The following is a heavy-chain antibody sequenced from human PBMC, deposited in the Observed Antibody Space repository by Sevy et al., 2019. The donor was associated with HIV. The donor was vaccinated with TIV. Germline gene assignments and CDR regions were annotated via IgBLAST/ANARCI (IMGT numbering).Heavy chain of an antibody. CDR1: GFTFSSYA. CDR2: ISYDGSNK. CDR3: ARDQHDYGGNLRTGWFDP. D-gene: IGHD4-17*01. J-gene: IGHJ5*02. V-gene: IGHV3-30-3*01. Sequence: GGSMRLSCAASGFTFSSYAMHWVRQAPGKGLEWVAVISYDGSNKYYADSVKGRFTISRDNSKNTLFLQMNSLRVEDTALYYCARDQHDYGGNLRTGWFDPWGQGTLVTVSS.